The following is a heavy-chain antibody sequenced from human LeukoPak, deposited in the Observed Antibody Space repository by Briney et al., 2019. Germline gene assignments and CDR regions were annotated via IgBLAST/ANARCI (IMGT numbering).Heavy chain of an antibody. CDR3: ARGDVLLWFGELLSSGYYYYGMDV. CDR1: GYTFTSYD. Sequence: ASVKVSCKASGYTFTSYDINWVRQATGQGLEWMGWMNPNSGNTGYAQKFQGRDTMTRNTSISTAYMELSSLRSEDTAVYYCARGDVLLWFGELLSSGYYYYGMDVWGQGTTVTVSS. J-gene: IGHJ6*02. D-gene: IGHD3-10*01. V-gene: IGHV1-8*01. CDR2: MNPNSGNT.